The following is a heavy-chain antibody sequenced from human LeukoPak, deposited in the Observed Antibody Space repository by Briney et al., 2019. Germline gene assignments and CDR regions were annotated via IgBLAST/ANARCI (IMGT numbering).Heavy chain of an antibody. D-gene: IGHD3-3*01. V-gene: IGHV1-2*02. CDR2: INPNSGGT. Sequence: ASVKVSCKSSGYTFTGYYMHWVRQAPGQGLEWMGWINPNSGGTNYAQKFQGRVTMTRDTSISAAYMELSRLRSDDTAVYYCARGATWSGYYRTDYFDYWGQGTLVTVSS. CDR3: ARGATWSGYYRTDYFDY. CDR1: GYTFTGYY. J-gene: IGHJ4*02.